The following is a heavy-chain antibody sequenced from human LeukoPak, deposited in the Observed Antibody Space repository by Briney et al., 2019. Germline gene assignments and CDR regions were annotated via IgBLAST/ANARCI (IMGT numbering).Heavy chain of an antibody. CDR1: GITFSSYG. CDR2: ISSTGGTT. Sequence: PGGSLRLSCAASGITFSSYGMSWVRQAPGKGLEWVSSISSTGGTTYYADSVKGRFTISRDSSKNTLYLQMNSLRAEDTAVYYCAREYYYDRSGYYGWFDPWGQGTLVTVSS. V-gene: IGHV3-23*01. J-gene: IGHJ5*02. D-gene: IGHD3-22*01. CDR3: AREYYYDRSGYYGWFDP.